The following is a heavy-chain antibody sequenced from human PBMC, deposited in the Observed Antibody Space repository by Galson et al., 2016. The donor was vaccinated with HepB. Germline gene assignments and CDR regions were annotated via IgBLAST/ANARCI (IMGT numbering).Heavy chain of an antibody. CDR3: VMERLGYFDWSTYYYFDY. J-gene: IGHJ4*02. CDR1: GGSFSGYS. CDR2: INHSGST. Sequence: SETLSLTCTVSGGSFSGYSWSWIRQPPGKGLEWIGEINHSGSTNYNPSLKSRVTISVDTSKNQFSLKVTSVTAADTAVYYCVMERLGYFDWSTYYYFDYWGQGALVTVSS. V-gene: IGHV4-34*01. D-gene: IGHD3-9*01.